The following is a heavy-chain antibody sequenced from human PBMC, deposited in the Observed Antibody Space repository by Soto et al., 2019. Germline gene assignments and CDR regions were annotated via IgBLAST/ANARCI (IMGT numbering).Heavy chain of an antibody. V-gene: IGHV1-69*12. CDR3: ARNMAVVVAATEGDAFDI. Sequence: QVQLVQSGAEVKKPGSSVKVSCKASGGTFSSYAISWVRQAPGQGLEWMGGIIPIFGTANYAQKFQGRVTITADESTSTAYMELSSRRSEDTAVYYCARNMAVVVAATEGDAFDIWGQGTMVTVSS. CDR2: IIPIFGTA. D-gene: IGHD2-15*01. J-gene: IGHJ3*02. CDR1: GGTFSSYA.